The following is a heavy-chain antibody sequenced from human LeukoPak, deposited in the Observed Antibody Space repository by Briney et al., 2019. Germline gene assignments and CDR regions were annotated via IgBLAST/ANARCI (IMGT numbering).Heavy chain of an antibody. CDR1: GYTFTSYD. CDR3: AREGELPIGEHYYYYMDV. D-gene: IGHD1-26*01. CDR2: MNPNSGNT. Sequence: ASVKVSCKASGYTFTSYDINWVRQATGQGLEWMGWMNPNSGNTGYAQKFQGRVTMTRNTSISTAYMELSSLRSEDTAVYYCAREGELPIGEHYYYYMDVWGKGTTVTISS. V-gene: IGHV1-8*01. J-gene: IGHJ6*03.